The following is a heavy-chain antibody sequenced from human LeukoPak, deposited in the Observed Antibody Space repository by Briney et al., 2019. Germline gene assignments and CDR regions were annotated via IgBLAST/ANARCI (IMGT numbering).Heavy chain of an antibody. J-gene: IGHJ4*02. CDR1: GYTFTSYA. Sequence: ASVKVSCKASGYTFTSYAMNWVRQAPGQGLEWMGWINTNTENPTYAQGFTGRFVFSLDTSVSTAYLQISSLKAEDTAVYYCARGGGSYHYYYFDYWGQGTLVTVSS. D-gene: IGHD1-26*01. V-gene: IGHV7-4-1*02. CDR2: INTNTENP. CDR3: ARGGGSYHYYYFDY.